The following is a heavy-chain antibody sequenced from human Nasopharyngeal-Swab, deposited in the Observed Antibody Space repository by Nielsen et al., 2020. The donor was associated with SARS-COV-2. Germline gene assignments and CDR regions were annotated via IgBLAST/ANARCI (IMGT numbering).Heavy chain of an antibody. Sequence: SLKISCAASGFTFSSYAMHWVRQAPGKGLEWVAVISYDGSNKYYADSVKGRFTISRDNSKNTLYLQMNSLRAEDTAVYYCARDYTAMLYYYYYMDVWGQRDHGHRLL. D-gene: IGHD5-18*01. V-gene: IGHV3-30-3*01. CDR2: ISYDGSNK. J-gene: IGHJ6*03. CDR1: GFTFSSYA. CDR3: ARDYTAMLYYYYYMDV.